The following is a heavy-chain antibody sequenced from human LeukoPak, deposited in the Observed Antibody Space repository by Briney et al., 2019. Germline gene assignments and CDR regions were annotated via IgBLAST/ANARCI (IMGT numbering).Heavy chain of an antibody. J-gene: IGHJ4*02. Sequence: TGGSLRLSCAASGFTFSSFAMSWVRQAPGKGLEWVSTISGSGGSTYHADSVKGRFTISRDNSKNTLYLQMNSLRAEDTAVYYCAKVRPIAAAGPFDYWGQGTLVTVSS. V-gene: IGHV3-23*01. CDR2: ISGSGGST. CDR1: GFTFSSFA. CDR3: AKVRPIAAAGPFDY. D-gene: IGHD6-13*01.